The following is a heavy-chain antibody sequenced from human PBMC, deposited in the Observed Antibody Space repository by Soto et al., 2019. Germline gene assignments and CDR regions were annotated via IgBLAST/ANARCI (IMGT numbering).Heavy chain of an antibody. V-gene: IGHV3-48*03. CDR3: TRAEGYASFDF. J-gene: IGHJ4*02. CDR1: GFTFSSYE. D-gene: IGHD2-15*01. CDR2: ISSSGSTI. Sequence: PGGSLRLSCAASGFTFSSYEMNWVRQAPGKGLEWLSYISSSGSTIYYAADSVKGRFTISRDNAKNSLFLQMNSLRAEDTAVYYCTRAEGYASFDFWGQGTLVTVSS.